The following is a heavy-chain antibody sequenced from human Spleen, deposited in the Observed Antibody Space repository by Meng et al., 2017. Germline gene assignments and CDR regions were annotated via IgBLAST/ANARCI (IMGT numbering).Heavy chain of an antibody. CDR1: GYTFTNYV. V-gene: IGHV1-8*03. J-gene: IGHJ4*02. CDR3: ARNVRETSYFDY. Sequence: ASVKVSCKASGYTFTNYVFNWVRQATGQGLEWMGWMNPNNGNTGYARKFQGRVTITRNTSISTAYMELSSLRSEDTAVYYCARNVRETSYFDYWGQGTLVTVSS. CDR2: MNPNNGNT. D-gene: IGHD1-26*01.